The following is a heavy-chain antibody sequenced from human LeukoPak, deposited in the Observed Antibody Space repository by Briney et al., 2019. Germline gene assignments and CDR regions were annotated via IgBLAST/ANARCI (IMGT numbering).Heavy chain of an antibody. CDR2: ISSNGGST. CDR1: GFTFSSYA. CDR3: ARDLRGGDYGDYRSYYYYMDD. Sequence: GGSLRLSCAASGFTFSSYAMHWVRQAPGKGLEYVSAISSNGGSTYYANSVKGRFTISRDNSKNTLYLQMGSLRAEDMAVYYCARDLRGGDYGDYRSYYYYMDDWGKGTTVTVSS. D-gene: IGHD4-17*01. V-gene: IGHV3-64*01. J-gene: IGHJ6*03.